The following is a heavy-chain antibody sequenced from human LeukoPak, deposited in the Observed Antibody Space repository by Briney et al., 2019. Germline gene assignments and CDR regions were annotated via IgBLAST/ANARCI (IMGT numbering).Heavy chain of an antibody. CDR1: GGSFSGYY. D-gene: IGHD5-12*01. CDR3: AGATAWIDAFDF. J-gene: IGHJ3*01. V-gene: IGHV4-34*01. Sequence: PSETLSLTCAVYGGSFSGYYWSWIRQPPGKGLEWIGEINHSGSTNYNPSLKSRVTISVDTSKNQVSLKLTSVTAADTAIYYCAGATAWIDAFDFWGQGTMVTVSS. CDR2: INHSGST.